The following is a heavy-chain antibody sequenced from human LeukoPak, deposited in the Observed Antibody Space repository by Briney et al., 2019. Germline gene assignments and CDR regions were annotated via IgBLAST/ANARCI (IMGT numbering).Heavy chain of an antibody. CDR1: GYTFTSYG. J-gene: IGHJ4*02. Sequence: ASVKVSCKASGYTFTSYGISWVRQAPGQGLEWMGWISAYNGNTNYAQKLQGRVTMTTDTSTSTAYMELRSLRSDDTAVYYCARPLGPIAVAGMVELDYWGQGTLVTVSS. D-gene: IGHD6-19*01. CDR2: ISAYNGNT. CDR3: ARPLGPIAVAGMVELDY. V-gene: IGHV1-18*01.